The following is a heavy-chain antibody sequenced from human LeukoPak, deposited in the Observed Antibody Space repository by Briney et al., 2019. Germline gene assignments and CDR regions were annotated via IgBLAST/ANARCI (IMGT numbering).Heavy chain of an antibody. V-gene: IGHV4-61*02. CDR3: ARTTEGGYTYGYFYYYYMDV. CDR2: IYTSGST. Sequence: PSETLSLTCTVSGGSISSGSYYWSWIRQPAGKGLEWIGRIYTSGSTNYNPSLKSRVTISVDTSKNQFSLKLSSVTAADTAVYYCARTTEGGYTYGYFYYYYMDVWGKGTTVTISS. D-gene: IGHD5-18*01. CDR1: GGSISSGSYY. J-gene: IGHJ6*03.